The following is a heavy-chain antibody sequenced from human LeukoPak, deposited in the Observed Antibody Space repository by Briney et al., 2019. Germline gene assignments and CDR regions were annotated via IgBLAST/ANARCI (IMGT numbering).Heavy chain of an antibody. Sequence: GSLRLSCAASGFTFSSYWMSWVRQAPGKGLEWIGYIHYTGNTYYNPSLKSRVTISVDTSKNHFSLRLRSVTAADTAVYYCARVRENLRNQPFDSWGQGTLVTVSS. J-gene: IGHJ4*02. CDR1: GFTFSSYW. V-gene: IGHV4-59*01. D-gene: IGHD1-14*01. CDR3: ARVRENLRNQPFDS. CDR2: IHYTGNT.